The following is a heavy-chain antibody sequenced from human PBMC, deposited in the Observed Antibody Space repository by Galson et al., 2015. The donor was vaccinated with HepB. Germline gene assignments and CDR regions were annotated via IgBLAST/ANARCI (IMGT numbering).Heavy chain of an antibody. CDR2: TYYRSKWFH. D-gene: IGHD1-26*01. CDR1: GDSVSSTSVT. J-gene: IGHJ4*02. V-gene: IGHV6-1*01. CDR3: ARRVSGAAFDF. Sequence: CAISGDSVSSTSVTWNWIRQSPSRGLEWLGRTYYRSKWFHEYEVSVRDRITVDPDTSKNQFSLQLSSVTPDDTAVYYCARRVSGAAFDFWDQVTLVTVSS.